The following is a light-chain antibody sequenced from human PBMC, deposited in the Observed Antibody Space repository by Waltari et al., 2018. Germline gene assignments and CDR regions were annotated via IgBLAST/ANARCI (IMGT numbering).Light chain of an antibody. CDR2: GAS. V-gene: IGKV3-15*01. CDR1: QSVNTN. J-gene: IGKJ4*01. Sequence: EIVMTQSPATLSVSPGQRATLSCRASQSVNTNLAWYQQKPGQAPRLLIYGASTRATGIPARFSGSGSETEFTFTITSLQSEDFTVYYCQQSHNWPLTFGGGTKVDFK. CDR3: QQSHNWPLT.